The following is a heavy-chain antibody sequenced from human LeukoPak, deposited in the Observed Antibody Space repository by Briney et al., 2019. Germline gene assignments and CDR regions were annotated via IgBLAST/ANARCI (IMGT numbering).Heavy chain of an antibody. CDR1: GGSISSSSYY. J-gene: IGHJ4*02. V-gene: IGHV4-39*07. CDR2: IYYSGST. CDR3: AGTYYYDSSGYYHYSL. Sequence: SETLSLTCTVSGGSISSSSYYWGWIRQPPGKGLEWIGSIYYSGSTNYNPSLKSRVTISVDTSKNQFSLKLSSVTAADTAVYYCAGTYYYDSSGYYHYSLWGQGTLVTVSS. D-gene: IGHD3-22*01.